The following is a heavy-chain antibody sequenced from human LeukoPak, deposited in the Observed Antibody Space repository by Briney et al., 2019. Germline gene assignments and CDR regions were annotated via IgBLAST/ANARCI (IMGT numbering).Heavy chain of an antibody. V-gene: IGHV4-39*02. Sequence: PSETLSLTCSVSGASISRNTYYWGWIRHSPGKGLEWIGPFYYTGSTYYNPSLKSRITISVDTSKNHFSLKLSSVTAADTAVYYCARANYYDSSGYYYNAFDIWGQGTMVTVSS. CDR1: GASISRNTYY. J-gene: IGHJ3*02. D-gene: IGHD3-22*01. CDR3: ARANYYDSSGYYYNAFDI. CDR2: FYYTGST.